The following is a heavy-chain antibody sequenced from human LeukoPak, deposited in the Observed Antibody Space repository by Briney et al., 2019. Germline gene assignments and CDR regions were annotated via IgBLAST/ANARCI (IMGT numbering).Heavy chain of an antibody. CDR3: ARTLEYSSSSGVYY. V-gene: IGHV4-59*01. CDR1: GGSISSYY. CDR2: IYYSGST. Sequence: SETLSLTCTVSGGSISSYYWSWIRQPPGKGLEWIGYIYYSGSTNYNPSLKSRVTISVDTSKNEFSLKVSSVSAADTAVYYCARTLEYSSSSGVYYWGQGTLVTVSS. D-gene: IGHD6-6*01. J-gene: IGHJ4*02.